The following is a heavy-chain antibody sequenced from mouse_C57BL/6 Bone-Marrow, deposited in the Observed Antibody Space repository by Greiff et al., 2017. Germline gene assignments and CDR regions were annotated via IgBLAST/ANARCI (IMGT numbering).Heavy chain of an antibody. CDR3: TTYSNYWYFDV. V-gene: IGHV14-4*01. D-gene: IGHD2-5*01. Sequence: VQMQQSGAELVRPGASVKLSCTASGFNIKDDYMHWVKQRPEQGLEWIGWIDPENGDTEYASQFQGKATITADTSSNTAYLQLSSLTYEDTDVYYCTTYSNYWYFDVGGTGTTGTVAS. J-gene: IGHJ1*03. CDR1: GFNIKDDY. CDR2: IDPENGDT.